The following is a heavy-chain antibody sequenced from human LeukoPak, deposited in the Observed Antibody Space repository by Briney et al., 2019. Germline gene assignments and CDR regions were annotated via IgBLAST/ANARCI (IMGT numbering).Heavy chain of an antibody. CDR3: ARDPSFLKVAMDDDGFDI. CDR1: GFTFSDYY. D-gene: IGHD6-19*01. CDR2: ISNSGLTI. V-gene: IGHV3-11*01. Sequence: GGSLRLSCAASGFTFSDYYMSWIRQAPGKGLEWLSYISNSGLTIHYADSVKGRFTISRDNAKNTLPLQMNSLRAEDTAVYYCARDPSFLKVAMDDDGFDIWGQGTMVTVSS. J-gene: IGHJ3*02.